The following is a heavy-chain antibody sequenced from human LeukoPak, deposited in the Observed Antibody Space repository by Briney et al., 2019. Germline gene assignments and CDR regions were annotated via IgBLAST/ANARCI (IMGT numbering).Heavy chain of an antibody. J-gene: IGHJ4*02. V-gene: IGHV1-18*01. Sequence: ASVKVSCKASGYTFTSYGISWVRQAPGQGLEWMGWISAYNGNTNYAQKLQGRVTMTTDASTSTAYMELRSLRSDDTAVYYCARAIKSITMIVVVTSLDYWGQGTLVTVSS. CDR2: ISAYNGNT. D-gene: IGHD3-22*01. CDR1: GYTFTSYG. CDR3: ARAIKSITMIVVVTSLDY.